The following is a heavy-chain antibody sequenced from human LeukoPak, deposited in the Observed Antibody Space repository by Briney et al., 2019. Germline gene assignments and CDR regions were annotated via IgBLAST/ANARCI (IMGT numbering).Heavy chain of an antibody. V-gene: IGHV4-38-2*02. CDR1: WYSISSDYY. Sequence: PSETLSLTCTVSWYSISSDYYWGWIRQSPGKGLEWIGSIYHTGTTYYSPSLKSRVTISIDTSKNQFSLKLSSVTATDTAVFFFQAEDGIRDLGFDAFDIWGQGTMVTVSS. J-gene: IGHJ3*02. D-gene: IGHD3-9*01. CDR3: QAEDGIRDLGFDAFDI. CDR2: IYHTGTT.